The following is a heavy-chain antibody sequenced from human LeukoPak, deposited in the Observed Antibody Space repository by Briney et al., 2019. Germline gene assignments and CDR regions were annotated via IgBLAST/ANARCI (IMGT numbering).Heavy chain of an antibody. V-gene: IGHV3-53*01. CDR2: IYSGGST. J-gene: IGHJ4*02. CDR3: ARGPGFFDY. D-gene: IGHD5-12*01. CDR1: GFTFSSYS. Sequence: GGSLRLSCAASGFTFSSYSMNWVRQAPGKGLEWVSVIYSGGSTYYADSVKGRFTISRDNSKNTLYLQMNSLRAEDTAVYYCARGPGFFDYWGQGTLVTVSS.